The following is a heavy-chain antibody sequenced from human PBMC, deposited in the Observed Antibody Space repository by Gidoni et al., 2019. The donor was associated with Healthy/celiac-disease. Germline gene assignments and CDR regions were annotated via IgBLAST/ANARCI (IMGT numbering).Heavy chain of an antibody. Sequence: QVQLQQWGAGLLKPSETLSLTCAVYGGSFSGYYWSWIRQPPGKGLEWIGEINHSGSTNYNPSLKSRVTISVDTSKNQFSLKLSSVTAADTAVYYCARALSIAVFDYWGQGTLVTVSS. J-gene: IGHJ4*02. D-gene: IGHD6-19*01. V-gene: IGHV4-34*01. CDR1: GGSFSGYY. CDR2: INHSGST. CDR3: ARALSIAVFDY.